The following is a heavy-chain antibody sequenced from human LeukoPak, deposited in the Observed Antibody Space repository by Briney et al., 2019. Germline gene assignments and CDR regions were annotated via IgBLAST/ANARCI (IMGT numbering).Heavy chain of an antibody. CDR1: GFTFSSYE. Sequence: GGSLRLSCAASGFTFSSYEMNWVRQAPGKGLEWVSYISSSGSTIYYAGSVKGRFTISRDNAKNSLYLQMNSLRAEDTAVYYCATRRDRYDFWSGYSDYWGQGTLVTVSS. J-gene: IGHJ4*02. CDR3: ATRRDRYDFWSGYSDY. CDR2: ISSSGSTI. D-gene: IGHD3-3*01. V-gene: IGHV3-48*03.